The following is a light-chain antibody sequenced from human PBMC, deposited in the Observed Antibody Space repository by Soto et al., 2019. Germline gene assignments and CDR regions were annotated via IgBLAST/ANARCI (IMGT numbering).Light chain of an antibody. CDR3: QQSSHWPPV. Sequence: EIVLTQSPATLSLSPGSRVTLSCRASQSVWRSLAWYQQKAGQAPRLLIYASSNRATGIPARFSGSGSGTDFTLPITSLEPEDSAVYYCQQSSHWPPVFGGGTRVEVK. CDR1: QSVWRS. CDR2: ASS. J-gene: IGKJ4*01. V-gene: IGKV3-11*01.